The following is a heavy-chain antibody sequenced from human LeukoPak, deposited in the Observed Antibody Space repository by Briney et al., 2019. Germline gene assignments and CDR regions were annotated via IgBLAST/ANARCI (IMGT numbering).Heavy chain of an antibody. J-gene: IGHJ4*02. Sequence: SVKVSCKASGGTFSSYAISWVRQAPGQGLEWMGGIIPIFGTANYAQKFQGRVTITADESTSTAYMELSGPRSEDTAVYYCARDRKSGYSYASEYWGQGTLVTVSS. V-gene: IGHV1-69*13. CDR3: ARDRKSGYSYASEY. CDR1: GGTFSSYA. D-gene: IGHD5-18*01. CDR2: IIPIFGTA.